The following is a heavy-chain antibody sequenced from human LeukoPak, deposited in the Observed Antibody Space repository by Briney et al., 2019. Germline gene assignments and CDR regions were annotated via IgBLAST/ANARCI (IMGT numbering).Heavy chain of an antibody. Sequence: SETLSLTCAVYGGSFSGYYWSWIRQPPGKGLEWIGETNHSGSTNYNPSLKSRVTISVDTSKNQFSLKLSSVTAADTAVYYCARVLPITIFGVVITDNWFDPWGQGTLVTVSS. CDR1: GGSFSGYY. J-gene: IGHJ5*02. D-gene: IGHD3-3*01. CDR2: TNHSGST. V-gene: IGHV4-34*01. CDR3: ARVLPITIFGVVITDNWFDP.